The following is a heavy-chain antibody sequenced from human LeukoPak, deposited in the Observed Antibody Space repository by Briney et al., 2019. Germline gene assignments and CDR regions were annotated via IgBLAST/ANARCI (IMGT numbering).Heavy chain of an antibody. CDR1: GFTFSDYY. Sequence: PGGSLRPSCAASGFTFSDYYMSWIRQAPGKGLEWVSYISSSGSTIYYADSVKGRFTISRDNAKNSLYLQMNSLRAEDTAFYYCAKDRHYDSSGQFVYWGQGTLVTVSS. CDR2: ISSSGSTI. D-gene: IGHD3-22*01. J-gene: IGHJ4*02. V-gene: IGHV3-11*01. CDR3: AKDRHYDSSGQFVY.